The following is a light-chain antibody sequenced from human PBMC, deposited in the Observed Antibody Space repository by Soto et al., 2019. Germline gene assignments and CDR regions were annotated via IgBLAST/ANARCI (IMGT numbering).Light chain of an antibody. CDR1: HTISSSY. V-gene: IGKV3-20*01. J-gene: IGKJ3*01. CDR3: QQYNNWPPLT. CDR2: GIS. Sequence: EIVLTQSPGTLSLSPGERATLSCRASHTISSSYLAWYQQKPGQAPRLLMYGISRRATGIPDRFSGSGSGTDFTLTISSLQSEDFAAYYCQQYNNWPPLTFGPGTKVDIK.